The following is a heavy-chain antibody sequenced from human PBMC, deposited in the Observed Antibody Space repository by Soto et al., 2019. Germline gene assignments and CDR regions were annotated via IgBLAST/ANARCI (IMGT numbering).Heavy chain of an antibody. CDR2: INPSGGST. D-gene: IGHD3-22*01. CDR3: ARDCHYYDSSVTGKGSYYYYGMDV. Sequence: RASVKVSCKASGYTFTSYYMHWVRQAPGQGLEWMGIINPSGGSTSYAQKFQGRVTMTRDTSTSTVYMELSSLRSEDTAVYYCARDCHYYDSSVTGKGSYYYYGMDVWAQGTTVTVSS. V-gene: IGHV1-46*01. J-gene: IGHJ6*02. CDR1: GYTFTSYY.